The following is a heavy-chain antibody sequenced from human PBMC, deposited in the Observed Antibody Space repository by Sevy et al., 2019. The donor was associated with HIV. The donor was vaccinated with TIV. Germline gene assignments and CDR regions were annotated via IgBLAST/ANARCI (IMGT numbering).Heavy chain of an antibody. CDR2: IYYSGST. J-gene: IGHJ5*02. CDR3: ARVVIGNRWVDP. V-gene: IGHV4-59*01. Sequence: SETLSLTCTVSGGSISSYYWSWIRQPPGKGLEWIGYIYYSGSTNYNPSLKSRVTISVDTSKNQFSLKLSSVTAADTAVYYCARVVIGNRWVDPWGQGTLVTVSS. CDR1: GGSISSYY. D-gene: IGHD3-16*02.